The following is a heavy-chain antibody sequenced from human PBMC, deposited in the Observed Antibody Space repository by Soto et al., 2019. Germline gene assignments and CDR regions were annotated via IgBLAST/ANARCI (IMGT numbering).Heavy chain of an antibody. V-gene: IGHV1-8*01. J-gene: IGHJ4*02. CDR1: GYTFTSYD. D-gene: IGHD3-3*01. Sequence: ASVTVSCKASGYTFTSYDINWVRQATGQGLEWMGWMNPNSGNTGYAQKFQGRVTMTRNTSISTAYMELSSLRSEDTAVYYCARAYDFWSGPTKRYFDYWGQGTLVTVSS. CDR2: MNPNSGNT. CDR3: ARAYDFWSGPTKRYFDY.